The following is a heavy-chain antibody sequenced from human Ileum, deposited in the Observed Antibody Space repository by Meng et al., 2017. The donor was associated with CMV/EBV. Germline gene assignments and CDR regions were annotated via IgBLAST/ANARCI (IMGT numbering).Heavy chain of an antibody. J-gene: IGHJ4*02. V-gene: IGHV3-72*01. D-gene: IGHD3-3*02. CDR2: TRNKANSYTT. Sequence: TSGYIFSDHYIDWVRQAPGKGLEWVGLTRNKANSYTTEYAASVQGRFTISRDDSKNSVYLQMNSLKNEDTAVYCCARSNFAYHLDYWGQGTLVTVSS. CDR1: GYIFSDHY. CDR3: ARSNFAYHLDY.